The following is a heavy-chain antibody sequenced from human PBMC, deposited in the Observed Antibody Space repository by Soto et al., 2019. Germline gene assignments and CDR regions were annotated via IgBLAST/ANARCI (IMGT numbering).Heavy chain of an antibody. CDR1: GYTFTAYY. CDR2: INPKNGDT. Sequence: RASVKVSCKASGYTFTAYYMHWVRQAPGQGLEWMGRINPKNGDTNYVQKFQGRVTMTRDTSISTAYMELSSLTSGDTAVYYCARGVVVAPSYFQHWGQGTLVTVSS. CDR3: ARGVVVAPSYFQH. D-gene: IGHD2-15*01. V-gene: IGHV1-2*06. J-gene: IGHJ1*01.